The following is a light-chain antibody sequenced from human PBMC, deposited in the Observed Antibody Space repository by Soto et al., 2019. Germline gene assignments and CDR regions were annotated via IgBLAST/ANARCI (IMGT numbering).Light chain of an antibody. CDR2: GAT. J-gene: IGKJ4*01. CDR1: QSVNSN. CDR3: QQYNDWPPLT. Sequence: EIVMTQSPVTLSVSPGERATLSCRASQSVNSNLAWYQQKPGQAPRLLVYGATTRATGIPARFSGCGSGTEFTLTISSLQSEDFAVYYCQQYNDWPPLTFGGGTKVEIK. V-gene: IGKV3-15*01.